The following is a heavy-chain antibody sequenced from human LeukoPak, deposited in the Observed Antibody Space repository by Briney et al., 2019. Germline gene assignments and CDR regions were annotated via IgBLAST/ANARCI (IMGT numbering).Heavy chain of an antibody. Sequence: GESLKISCRGSGYSFSSYWIAWVRQMPGKGLEWMGIIYPGDSDTRYSPSFQGQVTISADKSISTAYLQWSSLKASDTAMYYCARQDGGALYYFHPSGQGTLVTVSS. J-gene: IGHJ4*02. D-gene: IGHD5-24*01. CDR2: IYPGDSDT. CDR1: GYSFSSYW. V-gene: IGHV5-51*01. CDR3: ARQDGGALYYFHP.